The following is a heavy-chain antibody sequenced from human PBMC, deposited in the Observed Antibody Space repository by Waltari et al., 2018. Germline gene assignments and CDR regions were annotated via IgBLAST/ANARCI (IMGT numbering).Heavy chain of an antibody. J-gene: IGHJ4*02. D-gene: IGHD2-8*02. CDR1: GYTFTSYG. CDR2: ISSENDNK. Sequence: QVQLVQSGAEVKKPGASVKVSCKASGYTFTSYGISWVRQAPGHGLGWMGWISSENDNKNEAQNPQGRVNMTTDTSTSTAYMELRSRRSDDTAVYYCARDSVVYPDYWGQGTLVTVSS. V-gene: IGHV1-18*01. CDR3: ARDSVVYPDY.